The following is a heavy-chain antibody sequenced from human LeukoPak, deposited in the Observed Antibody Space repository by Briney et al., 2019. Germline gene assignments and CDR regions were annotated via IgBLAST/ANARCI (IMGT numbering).Heavy chain of an antibody. CDR2: INHSGST. CDR1: GGSFSSYY. J-gene: IGHJ4*02. Sequence: SETLSLTCAVYGGSFSSYYWSWIRQPPGKGLEWIGEINHSGSTNYNPSLKSRVTISVDTSKNQFSLKLSSVTAADTAVYYCAREQTYYDILTGYLDYWGQGTLVTVSS. CDR3: AREQTYYDILTGYLDY. V-gene: IGHV4-34*01. D-gene: IGHD3-9*01.